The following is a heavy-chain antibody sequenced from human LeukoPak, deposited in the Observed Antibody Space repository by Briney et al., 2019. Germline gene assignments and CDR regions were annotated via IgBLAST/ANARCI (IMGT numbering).Heavy chain of an antibody. CDR3: AREARDHYDGSGYYNDY. J-gene: IGHJ4*02. D-gene: IGHD3-22*01. CDR2: IYTSGSI. Sequence: SETLSLTCSVSGGSMYSYYWSWIRQSAGKGLEWIGRIYTSGSINYNPSLASRVTMSLDMSQRQFSLKLTSLTAADTAVYYCAREARDHYDGSGYYNDYWGQGTLVTVSS. CDR1: GGSMYSYY. V-gene: IGHV4-4*07.